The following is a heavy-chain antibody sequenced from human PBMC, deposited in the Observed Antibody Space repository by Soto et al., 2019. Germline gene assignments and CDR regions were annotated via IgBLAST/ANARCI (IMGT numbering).Heavy chain of an antibody. CDR1: GFTFSSYS. J-gene: IGHJ6*02. CDR2: ISGSGGST. Sequence: GSLRLSCAASGFTFSSYSMSWVRQAPGKGLEWVSAISGSGGSTYYADSVKGRFTISRDNSKNTLYLQMNSLRAEDTAVYYCAKDGHRYCSSTSCYNYYYYGMDVWGQGTTVTVSS. V-gene: IGHV3-23*01. CDR3: AKDGHRYCSSTSCYNYYYYGMDV. D-gene: IGHD2-2*02.